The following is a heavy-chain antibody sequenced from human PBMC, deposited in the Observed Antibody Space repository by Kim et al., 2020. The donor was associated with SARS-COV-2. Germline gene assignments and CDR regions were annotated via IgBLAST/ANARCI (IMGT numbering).Heavy chain of an antibody. Sequence: GGSLRLSCAASGFTFSSYGMHWVRQAPGKGLEWVAVISYDGSNKYYADSVKGRFTISRDNSKNTLYLQMNSLRAEDTAVYYCAKQSADRGVISYYYYYYMDVWGKGTTVTVSS. D-gene: IGHD3-10*01. V-gene: IGHV3-30*18. CDR3: AKQSADRGVISYYYYYYMDV. CDR1: GFTFSSYG. J-gene: IGHJ6*03. CDR2: ISYDGSNK.